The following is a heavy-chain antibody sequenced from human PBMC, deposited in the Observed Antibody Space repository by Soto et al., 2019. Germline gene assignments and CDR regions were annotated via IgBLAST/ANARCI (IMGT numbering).Heavy chain of an antibody. V-gene: IGHV1-69*13. CDR2: IIPIFGTA. Sequence: ASVKVSCKASGGTFSSYAISWVRQAPGQGLEWMGGIIPIFGTANYAQKFQGRVTITADESTSTAYMELSSLRSEDTAVYYCARDIGYCSSTSCFSKTYYYYYGMDVWGQGTTVTVSS. J-gene: IGHJ6*02. CDR1: GGTFSSYA. CDR3: ARDIGYCSSTSCFSKTYYYYYGMDV. D-gene: IGHD2-2*01.